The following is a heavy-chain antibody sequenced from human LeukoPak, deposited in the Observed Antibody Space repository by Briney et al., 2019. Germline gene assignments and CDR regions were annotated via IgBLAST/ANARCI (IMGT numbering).Heavy chain of an antibody. J-gene: IGHJ4*02. CDR1: GGSFSGYY. CDR2: VYHSGNT. Sequence: SETLSLTCAVYGGSFSGYYWSWIRQPPGKGLEWIGSVYHSGNTHYNPSLKSRVTISVDTSKNQFSLKLSSVTAADTAVYYCARDLLYDTDGYNYVWGQGTLVSVSS. V-gene: IGHV4-34*01. D-gene: IGHD3-22*01. CDR3: ARDLLYDTDGYNYV.